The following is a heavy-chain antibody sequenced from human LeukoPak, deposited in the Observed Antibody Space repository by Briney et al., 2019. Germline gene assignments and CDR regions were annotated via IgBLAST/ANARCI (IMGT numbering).Heavy chain of an antibody. V-gene: IGHV1-18*01. J-gene: IGHJ4*02. D-gene: IGHD3-9*01. CDR1: GYTFTSYG. CDR3: ARFQGYDILTGYSLSYFDY. Sequence: ASVKVSCKASGYTFTSYGISWVRQAPGQGLEWMGWISAYNGNTNYAQKLQGRVTMTTDTSTSTAYMELRSLRSDDTAVYYCARFQGYDILTGYSLSYFDYWGQGTLVTVSS. CDR2: ISAYNGNT.